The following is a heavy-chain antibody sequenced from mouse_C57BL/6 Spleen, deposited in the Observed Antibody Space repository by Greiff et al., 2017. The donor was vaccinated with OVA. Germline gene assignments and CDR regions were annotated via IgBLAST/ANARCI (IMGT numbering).Heavy chain of an antibody. V-gene: IGHV10-1*01. CDR1: GFSFNTYA. J-gene: IGHJ1*03. CDR2: IRSKSNNYAT. CDR3: VCPGWYFDV. Sequence: DVKLVESGGGLVQPKGSLKLSCAASGFSFNTYAMNWVRQAPGKGLEWVARIRSKSNNYATYYADSVKDRFTISRDDSESMLYLQMNNLKTEDTAMYYCVCPGWYFDVWGTGTTVTVSS.